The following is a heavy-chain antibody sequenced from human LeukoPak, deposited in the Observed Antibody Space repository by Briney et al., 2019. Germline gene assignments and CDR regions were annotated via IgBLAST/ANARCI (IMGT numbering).Heavy chain of an antibody. J-gene: IGHJ4*02. CDR1: GYTFTGYY. D-gene: IGHD2-2*01. V-gene: IGHV1-2*02. CDR3: ARGIYCSSTSCSDYFDY. CDR2: INPNSGGT. Sequence: ASVKVSCKASGYTFTGYYMHWVRQAPGQGLEWMGWINPNSGGTNYAQKLQGRVTMTTDTSTSTAYMELRSLRSDDTAVYYCARGIYCSSTSCSDYFDYWGQGTLVTVSS.